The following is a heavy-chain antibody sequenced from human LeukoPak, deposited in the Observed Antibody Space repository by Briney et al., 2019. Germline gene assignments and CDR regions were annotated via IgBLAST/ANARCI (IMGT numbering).Heavy chain of an antibody. V-gene: IGHV1-69*04. D-gene: IGHD2-2*01. CDR2: IIPILGIA. CDR3: ASRECSSTSCYRSFDYYYYGMDV. Sequence: GASVTVSCKASGGTFSSYAISWVRQAPGQGLEWMGRIIPILGIANYAQKFQGRVTITADKSTSTAYMELSSLRSEDTAVYYCASRECSSTSCYRSFDYYYYGMDVWGQGTTVTVSS. J-gene: IGHJ6*02. CDR1: GGTFSSYA.